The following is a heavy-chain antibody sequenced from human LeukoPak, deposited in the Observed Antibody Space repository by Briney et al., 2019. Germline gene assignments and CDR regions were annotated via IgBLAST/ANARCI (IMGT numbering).Heavy chain of an antibody. CDR3: ARGARKGDDYGGFFDY. J-gene: IGHJ4*02. D-gene: IGHD4-17*01. CDR1: GFTFSSHD. CDR2: IRYDGSNK. V-gene: IGHV3-30*02. Sequence: PGGSLRLSCAASGFTFSSHDMHWVRQAPGKGLEWVSFIRYDGSNKYYADSVKGRFTISRDNSQNTLYLQMNSLRAEDTAVYYCARGARKGDDYGGFFDYWGQGTLVTVSS.